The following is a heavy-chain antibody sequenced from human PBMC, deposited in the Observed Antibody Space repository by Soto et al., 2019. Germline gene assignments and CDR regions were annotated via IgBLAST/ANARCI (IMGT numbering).Heavy chain of an antibody. CDR2: IYSSLST. J-gene: IGHJ6*02. D-gene: IGHD2-2*02. CDR3: ARFVRSCSGTTCYTGADV. CDR1: GCSLKSYTHY. Sequence: ASGTLFLTCTGSGCSLKSYTHYRDGIRPAPGTRLEWIRFIYSSLSTNYNPSLKSRVTISVDTSQNQFSLKLRPRIVADTAVYYFARFVRSCSGTTCYTGADVWGQGTTVTVSS. V-gene: IGHV4-61*01.